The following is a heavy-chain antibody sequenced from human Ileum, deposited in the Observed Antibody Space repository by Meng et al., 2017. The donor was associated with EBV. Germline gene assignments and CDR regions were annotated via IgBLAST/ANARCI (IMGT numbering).Heavy chain of an antibody. J-gene: IGHJ5*02. CDR2: INAGNGNT. Sequence: QVQVVESGAEVKKPGASVKFSCKASGYTFTSYAMHWVRQAPGQRLEWMGWINAGNGNTKYSQKFQGRVTITRDTSASTAYMELSSLRSEDTAVYYCARDYDILTGYYNVMGWFDPWGQGTLVTVSS. D-gene: IGHD3-9*01. CDR1: GYTFTSYA. CDR3: ARDYDILTGYYNVMGWFDP. V-gene: IGHV1-3*01.